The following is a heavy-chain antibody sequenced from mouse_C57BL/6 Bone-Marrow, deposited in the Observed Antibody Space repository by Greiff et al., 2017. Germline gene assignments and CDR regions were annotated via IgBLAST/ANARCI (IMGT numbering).Heavy chain of an antibody. Sequence: QVQLQQSGPELVKPGASVKISCKASGYAFSSSWMNWVKQRPGKGLEGIGRIYPGDGDTNYNGKFKGKATLTADKSSSTAYMQLSSLTSEDSAVYFCARRNWDHFDYWGQGTTLTVSS. CDR3: ARRNWDHFDY. J-gene: IGHJ2*01. CDR2: IYPGDGDT. V-gene: IGHV1-82*01. CDR1: GYAFSSSW. D-gene: IGHD4-1*01.